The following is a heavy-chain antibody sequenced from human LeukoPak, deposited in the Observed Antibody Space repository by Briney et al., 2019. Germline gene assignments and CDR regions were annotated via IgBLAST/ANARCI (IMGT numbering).Heavy chain of an antibody. CDR1: GGSISSGGYY. Sequence: SQTLSLTCTVSGGSISSGGYYWSWIRQHPGKGLEWIGYIYYSGSTYYNPSLKSRVTISVDTSKNQFSLKLSSVTAADTAVYYCARDRGDLVTTEYFDLWGRGTLVTVSS. CDR3: ARDRGDLVTTEYFDL. J-gene: IGHJ2*01. V-gene: IGHV4-31*03. CDR2: IYYSGST. D-gene: IGHD4-17*01.